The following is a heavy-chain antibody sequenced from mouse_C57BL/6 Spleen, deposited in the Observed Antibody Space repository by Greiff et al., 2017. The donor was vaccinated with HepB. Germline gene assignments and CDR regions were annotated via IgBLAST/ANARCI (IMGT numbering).Heavy chain of an antibody. CDR1: GYTFTSYG. J-gene: IGHJ2*01. CDR3: ARLGGYDGGYYFDY. D-gene: IGHD2-2*01. CDR2: IYPRSGNT. Sequence: QVQLKESGAELARPGASVKLSCKASGYTFTSYGISWVKQRTGQGLEWIGEIYPRSGNTYYNEKFKGKATLTADKSSSTAYMELRSLTSEASAVYFCARLGGYDGGYYFDYWGQGTTLTVSS. V-gene: IGHV1-81*01.